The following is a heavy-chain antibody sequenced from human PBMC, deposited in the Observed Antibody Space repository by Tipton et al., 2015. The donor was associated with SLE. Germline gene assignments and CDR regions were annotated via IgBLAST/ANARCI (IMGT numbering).Heavy chain of an antibody. J-gene: IGHJ6*02. D-gene: IGHD5-12*01. Sequence: TLSLTCTVSGGSISGYYWSWIRQPPGKGLEWIGYINYSGRTNYNPSLKSRLTISVDTSKNQFSLKLSSVTAADTAVYYCARDIYYGMDVWGQGTTVTVSS. CDR2: INYSGRT. CDR3: ARDIYYGMDV. CDR1: GGSISGYY. V-gene: IGHV4-59*01.